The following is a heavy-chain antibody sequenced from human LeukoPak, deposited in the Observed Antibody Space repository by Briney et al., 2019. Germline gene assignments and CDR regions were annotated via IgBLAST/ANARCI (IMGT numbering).Heavy chain of an antibody. CDR3: ARRGTSWYYFDY. Sequence: SETLSLTCTVSGASISSYYWSWILRPPGKGLEWIVYIYDSGSTNYNPSLKSRVTVSVDTSKNQFSLKLYSVTAADTAVYYCARRGTSWYYFDYWGQGTLVTVSS. D-gene: IGHD6-13*01. V-gene: IGHV4-59*08. CDR1: GASISSYY. CDR2: IYDSGST. J-gene: IGHJ4*02.